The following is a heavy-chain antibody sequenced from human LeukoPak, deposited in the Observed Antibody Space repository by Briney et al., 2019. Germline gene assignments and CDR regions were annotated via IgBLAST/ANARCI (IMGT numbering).Heavy chain of an antibody. D-gene: IGHD2-2*01. V-gene: IGHV4-31*03. J-gene: IGHJ6*02. CDR3: ARVSSSYGMDV. Sequence: SETLSLTCTVSGGSISSGGYYWSWIRQHPGKGLEWIGYIYYSGNTYYNPSLKSRVTISVDTSKNQFSLKLSSVTAADTAVYYCARVSSSYGMDVWGQGTTVTVSS. CDR2: IYYSGNT. CDR1: GGSISSGGYY.